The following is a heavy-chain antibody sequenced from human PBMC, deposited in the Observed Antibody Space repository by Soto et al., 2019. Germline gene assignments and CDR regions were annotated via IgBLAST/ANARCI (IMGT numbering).Heavy chain of an antibody. CDR1: GFNLISHD. V-gene: IGHV3-23*01. D-gene: IGHD2-8*01. CDR3: AQLPNKYDPQRAMDV. J-gene: IGHJ6*02. Sequence: EAQLLESGGGLVQPGGSLRLTCAASGFNLISHDMSWVRQAPGKGLEWVSVLSVTGSGTSYADSVKGRFTISRDNSKNTLYMQMNSLRAEDTAVDYCAQLPNKYDPQRAMDVWGQGTTVTVSS. CDR2: LSVTGSGT.